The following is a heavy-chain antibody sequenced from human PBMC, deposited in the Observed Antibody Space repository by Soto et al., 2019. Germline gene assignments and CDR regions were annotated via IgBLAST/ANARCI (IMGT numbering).Heavy chain of an antibody. V-gene: IGHV3-11*01. CDR1: GFTFSYYY. CDR2: ITSSGSTT. Sequence: GGSLRLSCAASGFTFSYYYMSWIRQAPGKGLEWVSSITSSGSTTYYTDSVKGRFTISRDNAKNSLYLQMNSLRAEDTAVYYCARERYSYGPYYFDYWGQGTLVTVSS. D-gene: IGHD5-18*01. CDR3: ARERYSYGPYYFDY. J-gene: IGHJ4*02.